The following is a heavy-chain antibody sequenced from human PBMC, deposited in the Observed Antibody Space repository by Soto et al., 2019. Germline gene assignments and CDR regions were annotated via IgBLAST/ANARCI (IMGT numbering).Heavy chain of an antibody. D-gene: IGHD6-19*01. J-gene: IGHJ5*02. CDR3: ARERPDGCKLDP. Sequence: QVQLQESGPGLVKPSQTLSLTCTVSGGSISSGDCYWSWIRQPPGKGLEWIGYIYYSGSTYYNPSLKSRVTISVDTSKNQFSLNLSSVTAADTAVYYCARERPDGCKLDPWGQGTLVTVSS. V-gene: IGHV4-30-4*01. CDR2: IYYSGST. CDR1: GGSISSGDCY.